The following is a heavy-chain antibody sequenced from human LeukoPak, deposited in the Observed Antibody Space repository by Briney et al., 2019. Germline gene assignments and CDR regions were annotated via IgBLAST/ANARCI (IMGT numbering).Heavy chain of an antibody. Sequence: SQILSLTCAISGDTVSNKNAAWNWIRQSRSRGLELLGRTYYRSKWYNDYAVSVKGRIDINPDTSKNQFSLQLNSVSPEDTAVYYCAREGVGATMANWGQGTLVTVSS. J-gene: IGHJ4*02. V-gene: IGHV6-1*01. CDR1: GDTVSNKNAA. CDR2: TYYRSKWYN. CDR3: AREGVGATMAN. D-gene: IGHD1-26*01.